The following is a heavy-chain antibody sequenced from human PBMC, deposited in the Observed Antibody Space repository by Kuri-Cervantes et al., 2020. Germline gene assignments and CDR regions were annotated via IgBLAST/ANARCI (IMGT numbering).Heavy chain of an antibody. CDR2: IYYSGST. Sequence: SETLSLTCTVSGSSISSYYWSWIRQPPGKGLEWIGYIYYSGSTYYNPSLKSLVTISVDTSKNQFSLKLSSVTAADTAVYYCARRSIAAFRVHFDPWGQGTLVTVSS. J-gene: IGHJ5*02. V-gene: IGHV4-59*12. CDR3: ARRSIAAFRVHFDP. CDR1: GSSISSYY. D-gene: IGHD6-6*01.